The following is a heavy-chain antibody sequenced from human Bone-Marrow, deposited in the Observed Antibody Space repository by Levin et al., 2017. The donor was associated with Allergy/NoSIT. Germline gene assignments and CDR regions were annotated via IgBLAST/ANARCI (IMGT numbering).Heavy chain of an antibody. J-gene: IGHJ4*02. Sequence: NTSETLSLTCAVYGGSFTGYYWSWIRQPPGKGLEWIGEVIHTGRTNYNSSLKSRVAMSVDTSKNQFSLKLTSVMVADTAVYYCARGRGIQVFDYWSQGALVTVSS. CDR2: VIHTGRT. CDR3: ARGRGIQVFDY. CDR1: GGSFTGYY. V-gene: IGHV4-34*01. D-gene: IGHD1-1*01.